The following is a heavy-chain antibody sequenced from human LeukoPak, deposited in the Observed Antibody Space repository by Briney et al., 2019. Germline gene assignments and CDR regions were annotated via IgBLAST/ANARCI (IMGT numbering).Heavy chain of an antibody. CDR2: IISNGGST. D-gene: IGHD6-6*01. CDR3: ARGVSSGPRGRYFDY. J-gene: IGHJ4*02. V-gene: IGHV3-64*01. CDR1: GFTFSSYD. Sequence: PGGSLRLSCAASGFTFSSYDMHWVRQAPGKGLEYVSAIISNGGSTYYANSVKGRFTISRDNSKNTLYLQMGSLRAEDMAVYYCARGVSSGPRGRYFDYWGQGTLVTVSS.